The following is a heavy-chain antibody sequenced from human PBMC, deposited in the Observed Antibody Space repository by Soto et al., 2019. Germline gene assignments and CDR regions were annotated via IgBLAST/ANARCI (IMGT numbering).Heavy chain of an antibody. CDR2: INPNSDTT. J-gene: IGHJ6*02. Sequence: QVQLVQSGAEVKKPGASVKVSCKASGYTFTDYYMHWVRQAPGQRLEWMGWINPNSDTTKYAQKFQGWVTMTRDTSITTVYMEVSRLRSDDTAVYYCARVPRGVYYGMDVWGQGTTVTVSS. D-gene: IGHD3-10*01. V-gene: IGHV1-2*04. CDR3: ARVPRGVYYGMDV. CDR1: GYTFTDYY.